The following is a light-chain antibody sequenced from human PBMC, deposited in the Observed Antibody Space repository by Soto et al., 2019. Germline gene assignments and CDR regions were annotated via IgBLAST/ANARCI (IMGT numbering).Light chain of an antibody. CDR2: AAS. Sequence: DIQMTQSPSSLSASVGDRVTITCRASQSISNYVNWYQQKPGKAHKFLIYAASSLQSGVPSRFSGSGSGTDFTLTISSLQPEDFATYYCQQSYSTPRTFGQGTKVEIK. CDR1: QSISNY. V-gene: IGKV1-39*01. CDR3: QQSYSTPRT. J-gene: IGKJ1*01.